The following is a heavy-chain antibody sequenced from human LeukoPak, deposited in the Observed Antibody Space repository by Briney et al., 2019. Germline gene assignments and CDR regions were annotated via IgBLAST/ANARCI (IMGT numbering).Heavy chain of an antibody. Sequence: ASVKVSCKESGYTFTSYYTHWVRQAPGQGLEWMGIINPSGGSTSYAQKFQGRVTMTRDTSTSTVYMELSSLRSEDTAVYYCAREPSYDFWSGYPYYYGMDVWGQGTTVTVSS. CDR2: INPSGGST. CDR1: GYTFTSYY. V-gene: IGHV1-46*01. CDR3: AREPSYDFWSGYPYYYGMDV. D-gene: IGHD3-3*01. J-gene: IGHJ6*02.